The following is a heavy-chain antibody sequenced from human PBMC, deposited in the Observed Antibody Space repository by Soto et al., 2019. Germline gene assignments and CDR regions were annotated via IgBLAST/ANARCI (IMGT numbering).Heavy chain of an antibody. D-gene: IGHD6-19*01. CDR2: IDYSGST. V-gene: IGHV4-59*12. CDR3: ARRGRDWYGGVFDI. J-gene: IGHJ3*02. Sequence: PSETLSLTCTVSGFSLNTYHWSWIRQPPGKGLEWLGYIDYSGSTNYNSSLKSRVTFSVDTTKNQFSLRLSSVTAADTAVYYCARRGRDWYGGVFDIWGQGTLVT. CDR1: GFSLNTYH.